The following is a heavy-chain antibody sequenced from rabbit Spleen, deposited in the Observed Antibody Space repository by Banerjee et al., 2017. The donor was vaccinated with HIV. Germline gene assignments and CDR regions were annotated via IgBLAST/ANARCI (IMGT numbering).Heavy chain of an antibody. Sequence: EESGGDLVKPEGSLTLTCTASGFSFSSSYWICWVRQAPGKGLEWIACIDTGSSGFTYFATWAKGRFTCSKTSSTAVTLQMTRLTAADTATYFCARDTSTSFSSYGMALWGQGTLVPVS. CDR1: GFSFSSSYW. J-gene: IGHJ6*01. D-gene: IGHD1-1*01. CDR3: ARDTSTSFSSYGMAL. V-gene: IGHV1S45*01. CDR2: IDTGSSGFT.